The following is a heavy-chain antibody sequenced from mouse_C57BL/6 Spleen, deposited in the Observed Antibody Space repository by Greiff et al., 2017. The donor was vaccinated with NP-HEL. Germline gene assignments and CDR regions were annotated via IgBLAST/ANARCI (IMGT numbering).Heavy chain of an antibody. V-gene: IGHV2-2*01. D-gene: IGHD1-1*01. CDR1: GFSLTSYG. Sequence: VQLKQSGPGLVQPSQCLSITCTVSGFSLTSYGVHWVRQSPGKGLEWLGVIWSGGSTDYNAAFISRLSISKDNSKSQVFFKMNSLQADDTAIYYCARITTVVEGYFDVWGTGTTVTVSS. CDR2: IWSGGST. J-gene: IGHJ1*03. CDR3: ARITTVVEGYFDV.